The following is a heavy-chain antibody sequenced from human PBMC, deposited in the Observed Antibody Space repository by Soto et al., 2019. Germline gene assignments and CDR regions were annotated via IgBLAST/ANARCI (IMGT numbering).Heavy chain of an antibody. Sequence: ASVKVSCKASGGAFNTFGFSWVRQAPGQGLEWMGGIIPFFRTANYAQKFQDRVTITADESTSTVYMDLRSLRSEDTAKYSCARSPPMDSGDKYFYDFWGQGALVTVSS. CDR2: IIPFFRTA. CDR3: ARSPPMDSGDKYFYDF. D-gene: IGHD4-17*01. J-gene: IGHJ4*02. CDR1: GGAFNTFG. V-gene: IGHV1-69*13.